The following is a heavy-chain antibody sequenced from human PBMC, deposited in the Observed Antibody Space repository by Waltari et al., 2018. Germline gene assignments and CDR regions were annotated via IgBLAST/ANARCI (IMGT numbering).Heavy chain of an antibody. V-gene: IGHV4-39*01. CDR1: GGSISSSSYY. J-gene: IGHJ4*02. Sequence: QLQLQESGPGLVKPSETLSLTCTVSGGSISSSSYYWGWIRQPPGKGLEWLSKTYYRGGTYYTPSLNNRATISVDTPKNQFSLKLSSVTAADTAVYYYARINTGGPPLDPFDYWGQGTLVTVSS. CDR2: TYYRGGT. CDR3: ARINTGGPPLDPFDY. D-gene: IGHD1-1*01.